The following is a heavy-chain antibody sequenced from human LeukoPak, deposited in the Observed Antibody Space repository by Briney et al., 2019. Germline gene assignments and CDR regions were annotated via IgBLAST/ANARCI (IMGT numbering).Heavy chain of an antibody. D-gene: IGHD6-13*01. CDR2: IRQDGDTK. V-gene: IGHV3-7*03. Sequence: GGSLRLSCAASGFPFNAYWMTWVRQAPGKGLEWVANIRQDGDTKYYVDSVKGRFTISRDNAMSSLYLQMNSLRAEDTAIYYCARSLPYGTTWYGRSDFWGQGTLVTVSS. CDR1: GFPFNAYW. CDR3: ARSLPYGTTWYGRSDF. J-gene: IGHJ4*02.